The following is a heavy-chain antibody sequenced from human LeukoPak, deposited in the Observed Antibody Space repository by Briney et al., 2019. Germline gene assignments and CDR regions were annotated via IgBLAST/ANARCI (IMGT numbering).Heavy chain of an antibody. CDR2: MSGSGGST. CDR1: GFTFGSYA. V-gene: IGHV3-23*01. Sequence: GGSLRLSCAASGFTFGSYAMSWVRQAPGKGLEWVSGMSGSGGSTYYADSVKGRFTISRDNSKNTLYLQMNSLRAEDTAVYYCAKDIVVVVLTRYYFDYWGQGTLVTVSS. CDR3: AKDIVVVVLTRYYFDY. D-gene: IGHD2-15*01. J-gene: IGHJ4*02.